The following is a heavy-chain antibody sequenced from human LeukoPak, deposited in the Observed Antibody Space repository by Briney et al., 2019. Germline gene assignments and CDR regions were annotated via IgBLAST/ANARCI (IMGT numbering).Heavy chain of an antibody. CDR2: INPNSGGT. V-gene: IGHV1-2*02. Sequence: ASVKVSCKVSGYTFTGYYMHWVRQAPGQGLEWMGWINPNSGGTNYAQKFQGRVTMTRDTSISTAYMELSRLRSDDTAVYYCARDLEPIFSTAYYFDYWGQGTLVTVSS. D-gene: IGHD3-9*01. J-gene: IGHJ4*02. CDR1: GYTFTGYY. CDR3: ARDLEPIFSTAYYFDY.